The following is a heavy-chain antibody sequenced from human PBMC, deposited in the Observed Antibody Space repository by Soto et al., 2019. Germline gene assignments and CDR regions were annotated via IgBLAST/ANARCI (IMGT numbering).Heavy chain of an antibody. Sequence: VKVSCKASGGTFSSYAISWVRQAPGQGLEWMGGIIPIFGTANYAQKFQGRVTITADESTSTAYMELSSLRSEDTAVYYCARDLQAAGRPKLGWGQGTLVTVSS. CDR3: ARDLQAAGRPKLG. CDR2: IIPIFGTA. CDR1: GGTFSSYA. J-gene: IGHJ4*02. D-gene: IGHD6-13*01. V-gene: IGHV1-69*01.